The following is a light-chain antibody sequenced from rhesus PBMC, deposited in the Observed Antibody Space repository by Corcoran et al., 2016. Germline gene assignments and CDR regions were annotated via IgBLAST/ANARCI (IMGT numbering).Light chain of an antibody. J-gene: IGKJ1*01. CDR2: QES. CDR3: QQYSSSPRT. V-gene: IGKV1-22*01. Sequence: DIQMTQSPSSLSASVGDTVTITCRASQGISSWLAWYQQKPGKAPKLLIYQESSLQSGVPSRFSGRGSGTDFNLTISSLQSEDVATYYGQQYSSSPRTFGQGTKVEIK. CDR1: QGISSW.